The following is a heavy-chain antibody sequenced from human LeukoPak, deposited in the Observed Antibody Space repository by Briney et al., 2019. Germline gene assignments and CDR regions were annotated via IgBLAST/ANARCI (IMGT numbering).Heavy chain of an antibody. CDR1: GGSISSSSYY. CDR2: IYYSGST. Sequence: PSETLSLTCTVSGGSISSSSYYWGWIRQPPGKGLEWIGSIYYSGSTYYNPSLKSRVTISVDTSKNQFSLKLSSVTAADTAVYYCARAAITPSNIVVVAATPDYFGYWGQGTMVTVSS. J-gene: IGHJ4*02. V-gene: IGHV4-39*07. D-gene: IGHD2-15*01. CDR3: ARAAITPSNIVVVAATPDYFGY.